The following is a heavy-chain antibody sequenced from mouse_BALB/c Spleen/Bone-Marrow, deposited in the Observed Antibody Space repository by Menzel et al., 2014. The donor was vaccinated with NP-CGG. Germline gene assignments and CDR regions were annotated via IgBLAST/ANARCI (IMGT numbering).Heavy chain of an antibody. V-gene: IGHV1-37*01. CDR3: GRSKYGNYDAMDY. D-gene: IGHD2-10*02. CDR2: INPYNGDT. J-gene: IGHJ4*01. Sequence: LVESGASVKISCKASGYSFTGYFMNWVKQSHGKSLEWIGRINPYNGDTFYNQKFKGKATLTVDKSSSTAHMELLSLTSEDSAVYYCGRSKYGNYDAMDYWGQGTSVTVSS. CDR1: GYSFTGYF.